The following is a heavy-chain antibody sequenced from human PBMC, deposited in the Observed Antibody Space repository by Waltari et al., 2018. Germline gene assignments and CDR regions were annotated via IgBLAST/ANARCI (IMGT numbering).Heavy chain of an antibody. J-gene: IGHJ4*02. V-gene: IGHV3-30*01. CDR3: ARLTDYYDSSGYYY. D-gene: IGHD3-22*01. CDR2: ISYDGSNK. Sequence: QVQLVESGGGVVQPGRSLRLSCAASGFTFSSYAMHWVRKAPGKGLEGVAVISYDGSNKYYADSVKGRFTISRDNSKNTLYLQMNSLRAEDTAVYYCARLTDYYDSSGYYYWGQGTLVTVSS. CDR1: GFTFSSYA.